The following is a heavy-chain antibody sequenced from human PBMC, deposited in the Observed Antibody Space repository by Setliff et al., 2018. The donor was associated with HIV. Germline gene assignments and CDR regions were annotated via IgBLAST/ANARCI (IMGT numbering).Heavy chain of an antibody. D-gene: IGHD1-20*01. V-gene: IGHV4-38-2*01. Sequence: SETLSLTCAVSGYSISSGYYWGWIRQPPGTGLEWIGSIYHSGSTYYNPSLKSRVTISVDTSKNQFSLKLSSVTAADTAVYYCARQYNRQYGMDVWGQGTTVTVSS. CDR1: GYSISSGYY. J-gene: IGHJ6*02. CDR2: IYHSGST. CDR3: ARQYNRQYGMDV.